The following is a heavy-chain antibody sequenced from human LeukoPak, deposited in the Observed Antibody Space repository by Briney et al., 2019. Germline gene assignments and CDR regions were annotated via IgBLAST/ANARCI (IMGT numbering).Heavy chain of an antibody. V-gene: IGHV1-18*01. CDR2: ISTYNGNT. J-gene: IGHJ4*02. CDR3: ARDDGSYLFDY. D-gene: IGHD1-26*01. CDR1: GYTFTSYG. Sequence: ASVKVSCKASGYTFTSYGISWERQAPGQGLEWMGWISTYNGNTNYAQKLQGRVTMTTDTSTSTAYIELRSLRSDDTAAYYCARDDGSYLFDYWGQGTLVTVSS.